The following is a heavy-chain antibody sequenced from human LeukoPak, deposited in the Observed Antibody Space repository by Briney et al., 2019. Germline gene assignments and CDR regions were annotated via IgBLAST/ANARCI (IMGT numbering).Heavy chain of an antibody. Sequence: MGRIIPILGIANHAQKFQGRVTITADKSTSTAYMELSSLRSEDTAVYYCASVVVVPDAYGYGMDVWGQGTTLTVSS. CDR3: ASVVVVPDAYGYGMDV. CDR2: IIPILGIA. D-gene: IGHD2-2*01. V-gene: IGHV1-69*02. J-gene: IGHJ6*02.